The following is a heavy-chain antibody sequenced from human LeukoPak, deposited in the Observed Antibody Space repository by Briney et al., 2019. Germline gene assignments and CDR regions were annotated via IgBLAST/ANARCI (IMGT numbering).Heavy chain of an antibody. CDR3: AKDRRTLDAFDI. CDR1: GFTFNNFG. J-gene: IGHJ3*02. CDR2: ISASGGTT. Sequence: GGSLRLSCAASGFTFNNFGMSWVRQAPGKGLEWVSGISASGGTTYYADSVKGRFTISRDVSKNTLYLQMNTLRAEDTAMYYCAKDRRTLDAFDIWGQGTMVTVSS. V-gene: IGHV3-23*01.